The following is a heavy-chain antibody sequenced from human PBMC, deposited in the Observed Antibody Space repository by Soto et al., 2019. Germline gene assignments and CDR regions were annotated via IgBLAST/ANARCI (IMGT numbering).Heavy chain of an antibody. D-gene: IGHD2-21*01. Sequence: LHLQASGPGLVTPSETLSLTGTVTSDSITTSTYYRVWISHPPGKGLEWLGRIYYSGSTYYNPSLKGPVTLSVDAGKNQFWVYLSFVSSADTDVYYFAILGINAEKEVWWAFDSWGQGSPVTVSS. CDR3: AILGINAEKEVWWAFDS. CDR1: SDSITTSTYY. J-gene: IGHJ4*02. V-gene: IGHV4-39*01. CDR2: IYYSGST.